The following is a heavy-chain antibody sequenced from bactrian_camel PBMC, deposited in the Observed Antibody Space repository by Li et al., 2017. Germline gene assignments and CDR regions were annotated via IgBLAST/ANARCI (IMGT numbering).Heavy chain of an antibody. CDR3: ARRLGSCGGSWYRGSFNY. D-gene: IGHD6*01. V-gene: IGHV3S54*01. CDR2: ITPGLGST. Sequence: VQLVESGGGLVQPGGSLRLSCAASGGTSSINCMGRYRQAPGKEREGVAAITPGLGSTYYADSVKGRFAISQDNNKNTVYLQMNSLKPEDTATYYCARRLGSCGGSWYRGSFNYWGQGTQVTV. J-gene: IGHJ4*01. CDR1: GGTSSINC.